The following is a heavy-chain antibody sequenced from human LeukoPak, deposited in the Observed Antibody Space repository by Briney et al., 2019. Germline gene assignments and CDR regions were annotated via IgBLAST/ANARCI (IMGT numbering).Heavy chain of an antibody. J-gene: IGHJ5*02. CDR3: ARGGYCSGGSCFRAYDFEP. CDR1: GYTFTNYD. D-gene: IGHD2-15*01. Sequence: ASVKVSCKASGYTFTNYDINWVRQATGQGLEWMGWMNPNSGNTGYAQKFQGRVTMTRNTSISTAYMELSSLRSEDTAVYYCARGGYCSGGSCFRAYDFEPWGQGTLVTVSS. CDR2: MNPNSGNT. V-gene: IGHV1-8*01.